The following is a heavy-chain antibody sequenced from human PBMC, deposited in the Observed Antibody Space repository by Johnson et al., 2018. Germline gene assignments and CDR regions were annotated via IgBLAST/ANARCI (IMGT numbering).Heavy chain of an antibody. CDR2: INHSGST. CDR1: GGSFSAYS. J-gene: IGHJ6*03. CDR3: ARVVLEASRIPFSLKYYYSFYMDV. Sequence: QVQLQQWGAGLLKPSETLSLTCAVSGGSFSAYSWSWIRQPPGTGLEWIGEINHSGSTNYNPSLMSRVTISVDTSKKQFSLHLMSETAADTALYYCARVVLEASRIPFSLKYYYSFYMDVWGKGTTVTVSS. V-gene: IGHV4-34*01. D-gene: IGHD1-1*01.